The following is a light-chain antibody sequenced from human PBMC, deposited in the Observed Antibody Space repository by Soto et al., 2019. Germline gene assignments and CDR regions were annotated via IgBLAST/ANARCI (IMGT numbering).Light chain of an antibody. CDR3: SLYTSSTSYV. Sequence: QSALTQPASVSGSPGQSITISCIGTSSDVGGYNYVSWYQQHPGKAPKLMIYEVTNRPSGVSNRFSGSKSGNTASLTISGLQAEDEADYYCSLYTSSTSYVFGTGTKVTVL. CDR1: SSDVGGYNY. CDR2: EVT. V-gene: IGLV2-14*01. J-gene: IGLJ1*01.